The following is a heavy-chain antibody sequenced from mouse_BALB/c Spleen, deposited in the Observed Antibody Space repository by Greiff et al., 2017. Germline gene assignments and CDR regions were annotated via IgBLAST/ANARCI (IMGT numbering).Heavy chain of an antibody. Sequence: QLQESGPELVKPGASVKMSCKASGYTFTSYVMHWVKQKPGQGLEWIGYINPYNDGTKYNEKFKGKATLTSDKSSSTAYMELSSLTSEDSAVYYCARSGSSYGYFDVWGAGTTVTVSS. CDR2: INPYNDGT. J-gene: IGHJ1*01. CDR3: ARSGSSYGYFDV. V-gene: IGHV1-14*01. D-gene: IGHD1-1*01. CDR1: GYTFTSYV.